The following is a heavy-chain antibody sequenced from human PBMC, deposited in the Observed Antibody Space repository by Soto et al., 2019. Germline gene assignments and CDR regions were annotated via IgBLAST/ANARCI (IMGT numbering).Heavy chain of an antibody. Sequence: EVQLVESEGGLVQPGGSLRLSCEASGFIFTTSDMSWVRQAPGKGLEWISSITITGDTTHYADSVKGRFTISRDNSRNLVFFTMNGLRVDVSAVDYGAKGGGGDHGYWGQGTLVAVSS. D-gene: IGHD2-21*02. CDR3: AKGGGGDHGY. V-gene: IGHV3-23*04. CDR2: ITITGDTT. CDR1: GFIFTTSD. J-gene: IGHJ4*02.